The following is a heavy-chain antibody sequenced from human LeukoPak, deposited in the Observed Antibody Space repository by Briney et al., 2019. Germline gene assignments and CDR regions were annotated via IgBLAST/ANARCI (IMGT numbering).Heavy chain of an antibody. CDR1: GGSISSNY. CDR2: IHYSGNT. V-gene: IGHV4-59*08. D-gene: IGHD1-14*01. CDR3: ARGSGTYDY. Sequence: SETLSLTCTVSGGSISSNYWSWIRLPPGKRLEWIAYIHYSGNTNYNPSLKSRVTISLDTSKNQFSLKVSSVTAADTAVYYCARGSGTYDYWGQGTLVTVSS. J-gene: IGHJ4*02.